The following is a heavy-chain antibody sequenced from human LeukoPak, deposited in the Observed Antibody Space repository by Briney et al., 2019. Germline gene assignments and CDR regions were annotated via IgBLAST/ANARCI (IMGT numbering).Heavy chain of an antibody. CDR1: GYTFTSYA. CDR2: INTNTGNP. Sequence: ASVKVSCKAPGYTFTSYAMNWVRQAPGQGLEWMGWINTNTGNPTYAQGFTGRFVFSLDTSVSTAYLQISSLKAEDTAVYYCARDRLLGSSSWYDTSDDYWGQGTLVTVSS. J-gene: IGHJ4*02. CDR3: ARDRLLGSSSWYDTSDDY. V-gene: IGHV7-4-1*02. D-gene: IGHD6-13*01.